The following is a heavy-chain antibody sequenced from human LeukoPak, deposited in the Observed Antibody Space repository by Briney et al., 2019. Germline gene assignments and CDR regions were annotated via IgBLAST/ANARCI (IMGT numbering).Heavy chain of an antibody. V-gene: IGHV4-31*03. D-gene: IGHD2-15*01. CDR1: GGSISSGGYY. CDR3: ARVESYCSGGSCYPGLYYYYGMDV. CDR2: IYYSGST. Sequence: SETLSLTYTVSGGSISSGGYYWSWIRQHPGKGLEWIGYIYYSGSTYYNPSLKSRVTISVDTSKNQFSLKLSSVTAADTAVYYCARVESYCSGGSCYPGLYYYYGMDVWGQGTTVTVSS. J-gene: IGHJ6*02.